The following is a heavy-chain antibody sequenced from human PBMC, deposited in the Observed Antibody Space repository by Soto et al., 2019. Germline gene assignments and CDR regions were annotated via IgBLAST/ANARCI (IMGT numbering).Heavy chain of an antibody. CDR1: RFSLSTSGVG. CDR2: IYWDDDK. Sequence: HITLKESGPTLVEPTQTLTLTCAFSRFSLSTSGVGVGWIRQPPGKALEWLAFIYWDDDKRYSPSLKTRLTIIKDTSINQVVLIMTNIDPLDTATYYCAYRQEYRGSWDSGWFDPWGQGTLVTVSS. V-gene: IGHV2-5*02. J-gene: IGHJ5*02. D-gene: IGHD6-13*01. CDR3: AYRQEYRGSWDSGWFDP.